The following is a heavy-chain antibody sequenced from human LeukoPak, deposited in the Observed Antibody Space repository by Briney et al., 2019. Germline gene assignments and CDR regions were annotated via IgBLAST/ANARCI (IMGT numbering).Heavy chain of an antibody. V-gene: IGHV4-59*08. CDR3: ASQVS. CDR1: GGSISNYY. J-gene: IGHJ4*02. CDR2: IYYSGST. D-gene: IGHD2-21*01. Sequence: PSETLSLTCTVSGGSISNYYWSWIRQPPGKGLEWIGYIYYSGSTNYNPSLKSRVTISVDTSKNQFSLKLSSVTAADTAVYYCASQVSWGQRTLVTVSS.